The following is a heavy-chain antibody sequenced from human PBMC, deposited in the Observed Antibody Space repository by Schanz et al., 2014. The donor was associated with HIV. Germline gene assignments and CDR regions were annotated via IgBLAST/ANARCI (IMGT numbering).Heavy chain of an antibody. CDR1: GFTLSSYG. J-gene: IGHJ4*02. Sequence: QVHLVESGGGVVQPGRSLRLSCAVSGFTLSSYGMHWVRQAPGKGLDWVAIIWYDGSNKYYADSVKGRFTISRDNSKNTVYLQMNSLRAEDTAVFYCAKSGNGRSLDFWGQGTLLTVSS. CDR2: IWYDGSNK. CDR3: AKSGNGRSLDF. D-gene: IGHD3-10*01. V-gene: IGHV3-30*18.